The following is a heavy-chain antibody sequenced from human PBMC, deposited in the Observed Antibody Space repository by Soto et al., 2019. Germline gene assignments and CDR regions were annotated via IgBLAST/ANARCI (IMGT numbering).Heavy chain of an antibody. CDR3: ARDEAHGSGRKKWDWFDP. CDR1: GGTFSSYT. Sequence: QVQLVQSGAEVKKPGSSVKVSCKASGGTFSSYTISWVRQAPGQGLEWMGRIIPILGIPNYAQKFQGRVTITADKSTSRAYMELRRLRAEDTAVYYCARDEAHGSGRKKWDWFDPWGQGTLVTVSS. D-gene: IGHD3-10*01. V-gene: IGHV1-69*08. CDR2: IIPILGIP. J-gene: IGHJ5*02.